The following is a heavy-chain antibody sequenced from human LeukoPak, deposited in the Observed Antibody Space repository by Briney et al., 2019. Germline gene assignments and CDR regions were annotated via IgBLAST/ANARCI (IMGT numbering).Heavy chain of an antibody. CDR3: AREIAVSGQRAFDY. CDR1: GYSFTSYY. J-gene: IGHJ4*02. V-gene: IGHV1-46*01. D-gene: IGHD6-19*01. CDR2: INPSGAGT. Sequence: GASVKVSCKASGYSFTSYYVHWVRQAPGHGLDWMGVINPSGAGTTYAQKLQGRVAMTRDTSTSTVYMELSSLRSEDTAVYYCAREIAVSGQRAFDYWGQGTLVLVAS.